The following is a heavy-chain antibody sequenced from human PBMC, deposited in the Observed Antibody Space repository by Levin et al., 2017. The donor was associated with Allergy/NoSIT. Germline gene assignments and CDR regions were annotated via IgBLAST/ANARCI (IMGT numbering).Heavy chain of an antibody. CDR2: INHSGST. CDR3: ARGLGLYSSSWYRRVYYFDY. J-gene: IGHJ4*02. V-gene: IGHV4-34*01. D-gene: IGHD6-13*01. CDR1: GGSFSGYY. Sequence: SETLSLTCAVYGGSFSGYYWSWIRQPPGKGLEWIGEINHSGSTNYNPSLKSRVTISVDTSKNQFSLKLSSVTAADTAVYYCARGLGLYSSSWYRRVYYFDYWGQGTLVTVSS.